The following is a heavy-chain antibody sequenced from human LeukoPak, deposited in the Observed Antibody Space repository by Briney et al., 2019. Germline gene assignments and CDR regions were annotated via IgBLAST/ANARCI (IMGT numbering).Heavy chain of an antibody. Sequence: GESLKISCKGSGHSFTSYWIGWVRQMPGKGLEWMGRIDPSDSYTNYSPSFQGHVTISADKSISTAYLQWSSLKASDTAMYYCARRDYGSGSYYKGADYYGMDVWGKGTTVTVSS. D-gene: IGHD3-10*01. V-gene: IGHV5-10-1*01. CDR1: GHSFTSYW. CDR3: ARRDYGSGSYYKGADYYGMDV. J-gene: IGHJ6*04. CDR2: IDPSDSYT.